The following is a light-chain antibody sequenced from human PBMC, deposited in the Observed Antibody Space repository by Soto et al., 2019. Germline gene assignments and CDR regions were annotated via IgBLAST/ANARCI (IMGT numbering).Light chain of an antibody. CDR3: QQYSRYYT. Sequence: DIQMTQSPSTLSASVGDRVTITCRASENINYWLAWYQQRPGKAPKLLIDKASSLQSGVPSRFSGSGSGAEFTLTISSLQPDDFATYYCQQYSRYYTFGQGTKLEIK. J-gene: IGKJ2*01. V-gene: IGKV1-5*03. CDR1: ENINYW. CDR2: KAS.